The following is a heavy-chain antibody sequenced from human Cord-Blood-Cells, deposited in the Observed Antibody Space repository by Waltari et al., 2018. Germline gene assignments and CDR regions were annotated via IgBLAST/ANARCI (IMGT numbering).Heavy chain of an antibody. Sequence: QVQLQESGPGLVKPSETLSLTCAVSGYSISSGYYWGWIRPPPGKGLEWIGSIYHSGSTYYNPSLKSRVTISVDTSKNQFSLKLSSVTAADTAVYYCARDRYCSGGSCYPTIYYYYYGMDVWGQGTTVTVSS. D-gene: IGHD2-15*01. V-gene: IGHV4-38-2*02. CDR1: GYSISSGYY. CDR2: IYHSGST. J-gene: IGHJ6*02. CDR3: ARDRYCSGGSCYPTIYYYYYGMDV.